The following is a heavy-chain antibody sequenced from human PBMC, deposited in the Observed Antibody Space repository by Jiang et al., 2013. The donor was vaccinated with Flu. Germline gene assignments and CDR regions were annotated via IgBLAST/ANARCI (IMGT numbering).Heavy chain of an antibody. CDR2: INPKSGGT. Sequence: SGAEVKKPGASVKVSCRASGYTFTGYYIHWVRQAPGQGLEWMGRINPKSGGTDYAQKFQGRITMTRDTSISTAYMELSRLTSDDTAVYYCARDIVVIVGASRGWFDPWGQGTLVTVSS. CDR3: ARDIVVIVGASRGWFDP. V-gene: IGHV1-2*06. D-gene: IGHD1-26*01. J-gene: IGHJ5*02. CDR1: GYTFTGYY.